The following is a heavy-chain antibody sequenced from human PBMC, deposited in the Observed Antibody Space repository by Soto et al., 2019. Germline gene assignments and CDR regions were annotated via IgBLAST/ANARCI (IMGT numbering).Heavy chain of an antibody. CDR1: GYTFTSYG. CDR3: AREGEMPYYYYGLDV. J-gene: IGHJ6*02. CDR2: ISAYNGNT. V-gene: IGHV1-18*01. D-gene: IGHD3-16*01. Sequence: ASVKVSCKASGYTFTSYGISWVRQAPGQGLEWMGWISAYNGNTKYAQKLQGRVTMTTDTSTSTAYMELRSLRSDDTAVYYCAREGEMPYYYYGLDVWGQGTTVTVSS.